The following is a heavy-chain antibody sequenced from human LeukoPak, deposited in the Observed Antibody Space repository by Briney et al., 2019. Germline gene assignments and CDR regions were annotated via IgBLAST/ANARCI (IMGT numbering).Heavy chain of an antibody. D-gene: IGHD2-15*01. V-gene: IGHV3-9*01. J-gene: IGHJ3*01. CDR2: ISYTSETK. Sequence: GGSLRLPCAASGFPFDEYAMHWIRQAPGKGLEWVSGISYTSETKGYVDSVKGRFTISRDNSKNSLYLQMNSLRAEDTALYYCAKDRGGSSQLGDAFDVWGHGTMVTVSS. CDR1: GFPFDEYA. CDR3: AKDRGGSSQLGDAFDV.